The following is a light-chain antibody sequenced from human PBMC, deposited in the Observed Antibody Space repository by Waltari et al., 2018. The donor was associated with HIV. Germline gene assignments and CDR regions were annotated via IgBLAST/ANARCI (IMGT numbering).Light chain of an antibody. J-gene: IGLJ3*02. Sequence: QSALTQPPSASGSPGQSVTISCPGPSSDVGGYQYVSWYQQHPGKAPKLMIYEVSKRPSGVPDRFSGSKSGNTASLTVSGLQAEDEADYYCNSYAGSNNGVFGGGTKLTVL. CDR2: EVS. V-gene: IGLV2-8*01. CDR1: SSDVGGYQY. CDR3: NSYAGSNNGV.